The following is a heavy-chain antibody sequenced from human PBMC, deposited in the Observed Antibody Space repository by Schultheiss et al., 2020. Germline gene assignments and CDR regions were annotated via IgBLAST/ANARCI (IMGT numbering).Heavy chain of an antibody. Sequence: GGSLRLSCAASGFTFSSYSMNWVRQAPGKGLEWVSSISSSSSYIYYADSVKGRFTISRDNAKNSLYLQMNSLRAEDTAVYYCARFHYYDFWSGYGNYGMDVWGQGTTVTVSS. V-gene: IGHV3-21*01. D-gene: IGHD3-3*01. CDR2: ISSSSSYI. CDR3: ARFHYYDFWSGYGNYGMDV. CDR1: GFTFSSYS. J-gene: IGHJ6*02.